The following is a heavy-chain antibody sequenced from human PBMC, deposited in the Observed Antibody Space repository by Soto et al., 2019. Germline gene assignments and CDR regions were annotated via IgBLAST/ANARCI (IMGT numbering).Heavy chain of an antibody. CDR1: GGSISSYY. CDR3: ARALRFLEWFDGMDV. D-gene: IGHD3-3*01. Sequence: QVQLQESGPGLVKLSETLSLTCTVSGGSISSYYWSWIRQPPGKGLEWIGYIYYSGSTNYNPSLKSRVTISVDTSKNQFSLKLSSVTAADTAVYYCARALRFLEWFDGMDVWGQGTTVTVSS. CDR2: IYYSGST. V-gene: IGHV4-59*01. J-gene: IGHJ6*02.